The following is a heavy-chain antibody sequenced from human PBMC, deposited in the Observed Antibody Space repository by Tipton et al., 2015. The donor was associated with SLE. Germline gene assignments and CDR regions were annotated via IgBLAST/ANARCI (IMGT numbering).Heavy chain of an antibody. CDR2: IYYTGTT. Sequence: TLSLTCSVSDGSITSYYWSWIRQPPGKGLEWIGHIYYTGTTYYNPSLKSRLTLSLDTSKNQFSLKLSSVTAADTAVYYCARRLRGSYYFDFWGQGPLVTVSS. D-gene: IGHD3-3*01. CDR1: DGSITSYY. CDR3: ARRLRGSYYFDF. V-gene: IGHV4-59*08. J-gene: IGHJ4*02.